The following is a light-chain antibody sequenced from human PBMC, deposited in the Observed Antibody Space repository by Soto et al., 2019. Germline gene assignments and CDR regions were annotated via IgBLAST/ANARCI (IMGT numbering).Light chain of an antibody. Sequence: VVMTQSPATLSVSPGQIVTLYFRASQSVTTNFAWYQQKPGQAPRLLIYAASIRATGVPARFSGGGSGTDYTLTISSLQPEDFATYYCQQSYRTPTFGQGIRLEIK. CDR1: QSVTTN. CDR2: AAS. J-gene: IGKJ5*01. CDR3: QQSYRTPT. V-gene: IGKV3-15*01.